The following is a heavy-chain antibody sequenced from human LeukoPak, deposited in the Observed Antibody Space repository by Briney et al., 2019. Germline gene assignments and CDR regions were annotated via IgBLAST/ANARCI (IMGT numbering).Heavy chain of an antibody. D-gene: IGHD6-19*01. Sequence: PGGSLRLSCAASGFTLSSYAMSWVRQAPGKGLEWVSAISNFGGSTYYADSVKGRFTISRDNSKNTLYLQMNSLRAEDTAVYYCAKGEAVADPFDYWGQGTLVTVSS. CDR3: AKGEAVADPFDY. J-gene: IGHJ4*02. CDR2: ISNFGGST. CDR1: GFTLSSYA. V-gene: IGHV3-23*01.